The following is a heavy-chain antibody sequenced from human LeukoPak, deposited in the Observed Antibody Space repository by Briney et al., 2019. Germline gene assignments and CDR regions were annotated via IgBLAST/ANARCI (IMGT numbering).Heavy chain of an antibody. CDR1: GGSISSYY. D-gene: IGHD2-8*01. J-gene: IGHJ6*03. Sequence: SETLSLTCTASGGSISSYYWSWIRQPPGKGLEWIGYIYTSGSTNYNPSLKSRVTISVDTSKNQFSLKLSSVTAADTAVYYCARAESPCTNGVCYRGGSFGYYYMDVWGKGTTVTVSS. V-gene: IGHV4-4*09. CDR2: IYTSGST. CDR3: ARAESPCTNGVCYRGGSFGYYYMDV.